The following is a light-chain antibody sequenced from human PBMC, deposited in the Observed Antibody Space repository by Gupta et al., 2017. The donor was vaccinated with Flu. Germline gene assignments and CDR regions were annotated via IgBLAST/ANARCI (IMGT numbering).Light chain of an antibody. CDR3: CSYTGPYNPYV. V-gene: IGLV2-11*01. J-gene: IGLJ1*01. CDR1: SSDVGTYND. CDR2: DVD. Sequence: QSVLTQPHSVSGSPGQSVIISFTGTSSDVGTYNDVSWYQQHPGRAPKLVLYDVDKRPSGVPNRFSGSKSGNTASLTISGLQPDDEADYYCCSYTGPYNPYVFGTGTKVTVL.